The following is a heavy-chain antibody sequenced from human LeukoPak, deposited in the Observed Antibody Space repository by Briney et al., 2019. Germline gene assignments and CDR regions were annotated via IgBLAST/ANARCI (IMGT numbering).Heavy chain of an antibody. CDR3: ARGAFGSSWYGACDY. CDR1: GFTFSSYA. D-gene: IGHD6-13*01. V-gene: IGHV3-30*04. Sequence: PGGSLRLSCAASGFTFSSYAMHWVRQAPGKGLEWVAVISYDRSNKNHADSVKGRFTISRDNSKNTLYLQMNSLRAEDTAVYYCARGAFGSSWYGACDYWGQGTLVTVSS. J-gene: IGHJ4*02. CDR2: ISYDRSNK.